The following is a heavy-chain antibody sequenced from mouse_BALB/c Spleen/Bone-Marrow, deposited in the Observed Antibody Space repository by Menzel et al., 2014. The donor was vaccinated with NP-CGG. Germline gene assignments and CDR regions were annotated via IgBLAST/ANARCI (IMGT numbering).Heavy chain of an antibody. J-gene: IGHJ4*01. CDR1: GFSLTSYG. V-gene: IGHV2-6*02. CDR3: ARSLRAYAMDY. D-gene: IGHD1-2*01. CDR2: IWSDGST. Sequence: QAQLQHTGPGLMAPSQSLSTTCTVSGFSLTSYGVHWVRQPPGRGLEWLVVIWSDGSTTYNSALKSRLSISKDNSKSQVFLKMNSLQTDDTAMYYCARSLRAYAMDYWSQAATTTVSS.